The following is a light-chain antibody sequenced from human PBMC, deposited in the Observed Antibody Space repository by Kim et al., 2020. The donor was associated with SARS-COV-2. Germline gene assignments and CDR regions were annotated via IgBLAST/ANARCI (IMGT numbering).Light chain of an antibody. Sequence: QPVLTQSPSASASLGASVKLTCTLSSGHSSYAIAWHQQQPEKGPRYLMKLNNDGSHSKGDGIPDRFSGSSSGAERYLTISSLQSEDEADYYCQTWGTGIRVFGGWTQLTVL. CDR2: LNNDGSH. CDR1: SGHSSYA. J-gene: IGLJ3*02. CDR3: QTWGTGIRV. V-gene: IGLV4-69*01.